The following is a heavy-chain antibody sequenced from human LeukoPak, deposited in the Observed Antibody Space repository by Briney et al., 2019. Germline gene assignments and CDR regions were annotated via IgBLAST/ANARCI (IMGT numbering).Heavy chain of an antibody. D-gene: IGHD4-17*01. V-gene: IGHV3-74*01. CDR1: GFTFDDYA. J-gene: IGHJ5*02. CDR2: INTDGSGT. Sequence: GGSLRLSCAASGFTFDDYAMHWVRHAPGKGLVWVSRINTDGSGTSYADSVKGRFTISRDNAKNTLYLQMNSLRAEDTAVYYCFHDFGDFRTDLWGQGTLVTVSS. CDR3: FHDFGDFRTDL.